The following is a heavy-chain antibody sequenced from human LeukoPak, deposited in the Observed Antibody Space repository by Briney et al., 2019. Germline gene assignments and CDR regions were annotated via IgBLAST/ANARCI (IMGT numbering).Heavy chain of an antibody. D-gene: IGHD3-10*01. Sequence: ASVKVSCKASGYTFTSYAMHWVRQAPGQRLEWMGWINAGNGNTKYSQKFQGRVTITRDTSASTAYMELSSLRSEDTAVYYCARGITMVRGVPYYFDYWGQGTLVTVSS. CDR2: INAGNGNT. CDR1: GYTFTSYA. CDR3: ARGITMVRGVPYYFDY. J-gene: IGHJ4*02. V-gene: IGHV1-3*01.